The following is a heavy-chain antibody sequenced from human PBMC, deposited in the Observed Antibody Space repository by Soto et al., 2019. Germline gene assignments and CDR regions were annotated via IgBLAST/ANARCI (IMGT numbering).Heavy chain of an antibody. CDR3: TRARRGDSYGSYYYYGLDV. D-gene: IGHD5-18*01. CDR2: IRSKAYGGTT. Sequence: GGCMRLSCTASGLTFCDYAMSWVRKAPGKGLEWVGFIRSKAYGGTTEYAASVKGRFTISRDDSKSIAYLQMNSLKTEDTAVYYCTRARRGDSYGSYYYYGLDVWGQGTSGTVSS. V-gene: IGHV3-49*04. J-gene: IGHJ6*01. CDR1: GLTFCDYA.